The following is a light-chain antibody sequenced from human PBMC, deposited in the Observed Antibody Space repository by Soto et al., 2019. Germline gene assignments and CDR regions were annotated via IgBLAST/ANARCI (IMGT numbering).Light chain of an antibody. CDR2: DVS. V-gene: IGLV2-14*03. CDR1: SSDVGAYDY. Sequence: QPALTQPASVSGSPGQSITISCTGTSSDVGAYDYVSWYQQHPGEVPKLMIFDVSDRPSGVSNRFSGSKSGNTASLTISGLQAEDEADYYCSSFTTSTSYVFGTGTKLTVL. CDR3: SSFTTSTSYV. J-gene: IGLJ1*01.